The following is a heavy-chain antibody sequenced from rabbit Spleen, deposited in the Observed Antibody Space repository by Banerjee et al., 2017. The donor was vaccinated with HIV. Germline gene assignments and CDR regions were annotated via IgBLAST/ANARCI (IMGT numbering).Heavy chain of an antibody. Sequence: QSLEESGGGLAKPEGSLTLTCKASGFDFSSYYHMCWVRQAPGKGLEWIACIYTGGSGSTWYASWVNGRFTISKASSTTVTLQMTSLTAADTATYFCTRLEVVAGVYYFNLWGPGTLVTVS. CDR1: GFDFSSYYH. V-gene: IGHV1S40*01. CDR3: TRLEVVAGVYYFNL. D-gene: IGHD4-1*01. CDR2: IYTGGSGST. J-gene: IGHJ4*01.